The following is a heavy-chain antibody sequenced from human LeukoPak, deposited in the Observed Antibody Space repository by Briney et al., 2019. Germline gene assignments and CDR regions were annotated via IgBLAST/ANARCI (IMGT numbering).Heavy chain of an antibody. D-gene: IGHD6-19*01. Sequence: SETLSLTCTVSGGSISSSSYYWGWIRQPPGKGLEWIGSIYYSGSTYYNPSLKSRVTISVDTSKNQFSLKLSSVTAADTAVYYCARDDLAGYYFDYWGQGTLVTVSS. CDR1: GGSISSSSYY. V-gene: IGHV4-39*07. CDR3: ARDDLAGYYFDY. J-gene: IGHJ4*02. CDR2: IYYSGST.